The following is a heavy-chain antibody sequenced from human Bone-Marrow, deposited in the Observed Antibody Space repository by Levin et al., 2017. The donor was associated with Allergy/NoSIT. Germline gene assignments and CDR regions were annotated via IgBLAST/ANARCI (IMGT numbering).Heavy chain of an antibody. CDR3: ARVVPQYYYYYYMDV. D-gene: IGHD2-2*01. J-gene: IGHJ6*03. CDR2: IYSGGST. Sequence: GESLKISCAASGFTVSSNYMSCVRQAPGKGLEWVSVIYSGGSTYYADSVKGRFTISRDNSKNTLYLQMNSLRAEDTAVYYCARVVPQYYYYYYMDVWGKGTTVTVSS. V-gene: IGHV3-53*01. CDR1: GFTVSSNY.